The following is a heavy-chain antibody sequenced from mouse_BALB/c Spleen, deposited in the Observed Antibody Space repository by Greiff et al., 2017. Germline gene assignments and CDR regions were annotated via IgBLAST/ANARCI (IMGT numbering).Heavy chain of an antibody. J-gene: IGHJ4*01. V-gene: IGHV1-69*02. CDR3: ARTYCYGSSSYAMDY. CDR2: IDPSDSET. Sequence: QVQLKQPGAELVKPGAPVKLSCKASGYTFTSYWMNWVKQRPGRGLEWIGRIDPSDSETHYNQKFKDKATLTVDKSSSTAYIQLSSLTSEDSAVYYCARTYCYGSSSYAMDYWGQGTSVTVSS. D-gene: IGHD1-1*01. CDR1: GYTFTSYW.